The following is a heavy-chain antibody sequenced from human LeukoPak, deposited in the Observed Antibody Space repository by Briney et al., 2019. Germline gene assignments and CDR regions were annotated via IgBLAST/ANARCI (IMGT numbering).Heavy chain of an antibody. V-gene: IGHV3-30*03. CDR1: GFTFSSYG. CDR2: IAYDGSNE. Sequence: GRSLRLSCAASGFTFSSYGMHWVRQAPGKGLEWVALIAYDGSNEYYADSVRGRFTISRDNSKFTLYMQMNSLRAEDTAVYYCARDPSGMALSDAFDIWGQGTMVTVSS. J-gene: IGHJ3*02. D-gene: IGHD2/OR15-2a*01. CDR3: ARDPSGMALSDAFDI.